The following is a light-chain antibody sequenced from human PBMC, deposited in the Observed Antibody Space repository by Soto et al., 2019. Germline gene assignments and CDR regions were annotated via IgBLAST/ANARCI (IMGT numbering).Light chain of an antibody. CDR1: SSDVGGYNY. CDR3: SSYTITSTYV. J-gene: IGLJ1*01. CDR2: EVS. Sequence: QSVLTQPASVSGSPGQSITISCTGTSSDVGGYNYVSWYQQHPGKAPKLMIYEVSDRPSGVSNRFSGSKSGNTASLTISGLQAEDEAHYYCSSYTITSTYVFGTGTKVIVL. V-gene: IGLV2-14*01.